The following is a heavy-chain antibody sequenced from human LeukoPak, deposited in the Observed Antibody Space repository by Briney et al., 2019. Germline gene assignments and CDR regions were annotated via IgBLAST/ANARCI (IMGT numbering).Heavy chain of an antibody. Sequence: ASVNVSCKASGYTFTSYYMHWVRQAPGQGLEWMGIINPSGGSTSYAQKFQGRVTMTRDMSTSTVYMELSSLRSEDTAVYYCARGLLVEYQLLFGWFDPWGQGTLVTVSS. CDR3: ARGLLVEYQLLFGWFDP. D-gene: IGHD2-2*01. CDR1: GYTFTSYY. CDR2: INPSGGST. J-gene: IGHJ5*02. V-gene: IGHV1-46*01.